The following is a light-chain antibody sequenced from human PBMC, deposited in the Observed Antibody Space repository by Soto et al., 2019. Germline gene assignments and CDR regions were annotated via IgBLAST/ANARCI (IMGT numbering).Light chain of an antibody. Sequence: EIVLTQSPDTLSLSPGEGATLSCRASHDVSVSLVWYRQRPGQSPRLLIHDASNRATGISARFSGSGSGTDFTLTISSLQAEDVAVYYCQQYLAIPRTFGQGTKVDIK. CDR1: HDVSVS. J-gene: IGKJ1*01. CDR3: QQYLAIPRT. V-gene: IGKV3-11*01. CDR2: DAS.